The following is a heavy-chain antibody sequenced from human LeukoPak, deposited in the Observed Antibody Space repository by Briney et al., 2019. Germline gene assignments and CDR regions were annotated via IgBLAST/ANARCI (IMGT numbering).Heavy chain of an antibody. J-gene: IGHJ4*02. CDR3: ARDRIYYDSSGYARFDY. Sequence: GGSLRLSCAASGFTFSDYYMSWIRQAPGKGLEWVSYISSSGSTIYYADSVKGRFTISRDNAKNSLYLQMNSQRAEDTAVYYCARDRIYYDSSGYARFDYWGQGTLVTVSS. CDR1: GFTFSDYY. D-gene: IGHD3-22*01. CDR2: ISSSGSTI. V-gene: IGHV3-11*01.